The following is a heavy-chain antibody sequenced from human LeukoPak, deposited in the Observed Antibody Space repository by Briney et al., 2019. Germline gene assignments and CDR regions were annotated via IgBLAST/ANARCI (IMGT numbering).Heavy chain of an antibody. CDR2: VYSSGST. J-gene: IGHJ4*02. Sequence: SETLSLTCTVSGGSIGGYFWSWIRQPAGKGLEWIGRVYSSGSTNYNPSLRSRVTMSVDTSKNQFSLKLRSVTAADTAVYYCARGGATYYDFWSDYWGQGTLVTVSS. CDR3: ARGGATYYDFWSDY. V-gene: IGHV4-4*07. D-gene: IGHD3-3*01. CDR1: GGSIGGYF.